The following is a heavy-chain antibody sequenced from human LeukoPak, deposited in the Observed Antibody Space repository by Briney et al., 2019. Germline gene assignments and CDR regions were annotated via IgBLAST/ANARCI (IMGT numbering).Heavy chain of an antibody. CDR1: GGSFSGYY. J-gene: IGHJ5*02. Sequence: SETLSLTFAVYGGSFSGYYWSWIRQPPGKGLEWIGEINHSGRTNYSPSLKSRVTISVDTSKNQFSLKLSSVTAADTAVYYCARGRSQITTVTKFGWFDPWGQGTLVTVSS. V-gene: IGHV4-34*01. CDR2: INHSGRT. CDR3: ARGRSQITTVTKFGWFDP. D-gene: IGHD4-17*01.